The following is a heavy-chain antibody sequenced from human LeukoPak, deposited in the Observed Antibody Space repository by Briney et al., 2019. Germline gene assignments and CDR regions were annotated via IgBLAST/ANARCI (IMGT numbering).Heavy chain of an antibody. D-gene: IGHD6-13*01. J-gene: IGHJ4*02. Sequence: GEALLILCWGACGGFISYCIGWGRLIPGKGLEWMGIIYPGDSDTRYNPSFQGQVTNSANKSTSTAYPQWSSLKAADTAMYYCARLAAGYGYWGQGTLVTVSS. CDR2: IYPGDSDT. CDR3: ARLAAGYGY. V-gene: IGHV5-51*01. CDR1: CGGFISYC.